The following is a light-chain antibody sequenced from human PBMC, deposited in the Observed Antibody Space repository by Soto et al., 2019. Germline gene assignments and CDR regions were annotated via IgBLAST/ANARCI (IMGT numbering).Light chain of an antibody. CDR1: HNILFSGDNRNY. V-gene: IGKV4-1*01. CDR2: WAS. J-gene: IGKJ1*01. Sequence: DIVMTQSPDSLAVSLGERATISCKSSHNILFSGDNRNYLAWYQQKPGQSPRLLMYWASNRDSGVPDRFSGSGSGTDFTLKISRVEAEDVGVYYCMQGTHWWKCGQGTKGDIK. CDR3: MQGTHWWK.